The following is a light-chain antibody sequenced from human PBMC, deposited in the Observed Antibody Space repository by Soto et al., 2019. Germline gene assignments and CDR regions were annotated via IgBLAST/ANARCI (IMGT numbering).Light chain of an antibody. Sequence: DIRMTQSPSSLSASVGDRVTITCRASQTISTYLNWYQQKPGKAPTLLIYDASTLQSGVPSRFTCSGSGTDFTLTISTLQPEDFATYFCQQSYTYPRTFGPGTKVEIK. CDR3: QQSYTYPRT. CDR2: DAS. CDR1: QTISTY. J-gene: IGKJ1*01. V-gene: IGKV1-39*01.